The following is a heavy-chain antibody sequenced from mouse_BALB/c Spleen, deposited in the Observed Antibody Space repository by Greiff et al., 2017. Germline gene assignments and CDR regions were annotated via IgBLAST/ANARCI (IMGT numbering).Heavy chain of an antibody. Sequence: DVMLVESGGGLVKPGGSLKLSCAASGFTFSSYAMSWVRQSPEKRLEWVAEISSGGSYTYYPDTVTGRFTISRDNAKNTLYLEMSSLRSEDTAMYYCARDRELGLLFAYWGQGTLVTVSA. D-gene: IGHD3-1*01. J-gene: IGHJ3*01. V-gene: IGHV5-9-4*01. CDR2: ISSGGSYT. CDR3: ARDRELGLLFAY. CDR1: GFTFSSYA.